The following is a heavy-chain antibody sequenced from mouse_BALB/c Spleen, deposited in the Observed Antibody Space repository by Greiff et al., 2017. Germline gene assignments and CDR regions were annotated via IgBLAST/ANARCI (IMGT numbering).Heavy chain of an antibody. CDR3: AREKGYYGSSWFAY. J-gene: IGHJ3*01. D-gene: IGHD1-1*01. CDR2: INPNNGGT. V-gene: IGHV1-18*01. Sequence: EVQLQESGPELVKPGASVKIPCKASGYTFTDYNMDWVKQSHGKSLEWIGDINPNNGGTIYNQKFKGKATLTVDKSSSTAYMELRSLTSEDTAVYYCAREKGYYGSSWFAYWGQGTLVTVSA. CDR1: GYTFTDYN.